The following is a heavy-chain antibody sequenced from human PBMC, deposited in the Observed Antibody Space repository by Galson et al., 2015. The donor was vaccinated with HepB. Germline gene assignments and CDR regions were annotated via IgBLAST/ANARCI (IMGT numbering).Heavy chain of an antibody. CDR1: GFTFSSYS. D-gene: IGHD2-2*01. CDR2: ISSSSSYI. CDR3: ASSPREGYCSSTSCHR. Sequence: SLRLSCAASGFTFSSYSMNWVRQAPGKGLEWVSSISSSSSYIYYADSVKGRFTISRDNAKNSLYLQMNSLRAEDTAVYYCASSPREGYCSSTSCHRWGQGTLVTVSS. V-gene: IGHV3-21*01. J-gene: IGHJ4*02.